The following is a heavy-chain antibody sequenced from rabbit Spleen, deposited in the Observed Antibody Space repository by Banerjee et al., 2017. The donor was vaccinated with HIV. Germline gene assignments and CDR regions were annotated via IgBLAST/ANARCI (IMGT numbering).Heavy chain of an antibody. D-gene: IGHD4-2*01. Sequence: QSLEESGGGLVRPEGSLKLSCTASGFSFSNKAVMCWVRQATGKGLEWIACFATVSSGSSYYSSWAKSRFSISNTSSTTVTLQKTTMTAADAAAYFCSRDAGTGDFIDDYFDLWGPGTLVTVS. V-gene: IGHV1S40*01. CDR3: SRDAGTGDFIDDYFDL. CDR1: GFSFSNKAV. J-gene: IGHJ4*01. CDR2: FATVSSGSS.